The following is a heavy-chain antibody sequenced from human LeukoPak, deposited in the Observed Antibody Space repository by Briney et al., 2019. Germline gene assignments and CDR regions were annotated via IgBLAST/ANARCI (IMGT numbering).Heavy chain of an antibody. V-gene: IGHV3-23*01. J-gene: IGHJ4*02. Sequence: PGGSLRLSCVASGFTFSSYAMSWVRQAPGKGLEWVSAISGSGGSTYYADSVKGRFTISRDNSKSTLYLQMNSLRAEDTAVYYCAKDGDGYNSHFDYWGQGTLVTVSS. CDR2: ISGSGGST. CDR3: AKDGDGYNSHFDY. CDR1: GFTFSSYA. D-gene: IGHD5-24*01.